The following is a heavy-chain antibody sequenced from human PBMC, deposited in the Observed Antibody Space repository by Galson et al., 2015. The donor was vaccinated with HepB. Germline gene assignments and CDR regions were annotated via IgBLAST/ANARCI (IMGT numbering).Heavy chain of an antibody. CDR3: TTDLGSGWYAR. CDR2: IKVKVDGGTT. Sequence: SLRLSCAASGFTFSDAWMSWVRQAPGKGLDWIGFIKVKVDGGTTDYAAPVKGRFTISRDDSKNKLYLQMDSLKTEDTAVYYCTTDLGSGWYARWGQGIPVTVSS. V-gene: IGHV3-15*01. J-gene: IGHJ4*02. D-gene: IGHD6-19*01. CDR1: GFTFSDAW.